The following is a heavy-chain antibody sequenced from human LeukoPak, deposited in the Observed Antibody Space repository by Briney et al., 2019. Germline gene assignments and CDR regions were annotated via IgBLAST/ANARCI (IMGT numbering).Heavy chain of an antibody. CDR1: GGSFSGYY. V-gene: IGHV4-34*01. CDR3: ARTYSGPNWFDP. Sequence: SETLSLTCAVYGGSFSGYYWSWIRQPPGKGLEWIGEINHSGSTNYNPSLKSRVTISVDTSKNQFSLKLSSVTAADTAVYYCARTYSGPNWFDPWGQGTLVTVSS. CDR2: INHSGST. D-gene: IGHD1-26*01. J-gene: IGHJ5*02.